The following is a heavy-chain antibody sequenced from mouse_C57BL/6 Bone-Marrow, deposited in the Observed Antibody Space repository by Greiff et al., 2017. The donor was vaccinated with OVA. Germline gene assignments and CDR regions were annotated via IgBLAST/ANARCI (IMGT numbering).Heavy chain of an antibody. CDR2: IHPNSGST. V-gene: IGHV1-64*01. CDR1: GYTFTSYW. CDR3: ASPSPYTFAY. Sequence: VQLQQSGAELVKPGASVKLSCKASGYTFTSYWMHWVKQRPGQGLEWIGMIHPNSGSTNYNEKFKSKATLTVDKSSSTAYMQLSSLTSEDSAVYYCASPSPYTFAYWGQGTLVTVSA. J-gene: IGHJ3*01.